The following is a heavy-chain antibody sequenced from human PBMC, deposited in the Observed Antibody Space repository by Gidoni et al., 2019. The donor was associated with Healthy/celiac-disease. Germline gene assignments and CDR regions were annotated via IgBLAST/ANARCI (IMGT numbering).Heavy chain of an antibody. CDR2: ISYDGSNK. CDR3: AKDRGIAAAGKGTFFDY. Sequence: QVQLVESGGGVVQSGRSLRLSCAASGFTFSSDGMHWVRQAPGKGLEGVAVISYDGSNKYYADSVKGRFTISRDNSKNTLYLQMNSLRAEDTAVYYCAKDRGIAAAGKGTFFDYWGQGTLVTVSS. V-gene: IGHV3-30*18. J-gene: IGHJ4*02. CDR1: GFTFSSDG. D-gene: IGHD6-13*01.